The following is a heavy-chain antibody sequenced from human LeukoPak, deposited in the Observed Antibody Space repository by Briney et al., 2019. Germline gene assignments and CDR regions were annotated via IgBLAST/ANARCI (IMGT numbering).Heavy chain of an antibody. CDR2: ISYDGSNK. J-gene: IGHJ3*02. CDR1: GFTFSSYG. D-gene: IGHD3-22*01. V-gene: IGHV3-30*18. Sequence: GGSLRLSCAASGFTFSSYGMRWVRQAPGKGLEWGAVISYDGSNKYYADSVKGRFTIARDNSKDTLYLQMHSLRAEDTAVYYCANTPAPGGYYDSSGYDAFDIWGQGTMVTVSS. CDR3: ANTPAPGGYYDSSGYDAFDI.